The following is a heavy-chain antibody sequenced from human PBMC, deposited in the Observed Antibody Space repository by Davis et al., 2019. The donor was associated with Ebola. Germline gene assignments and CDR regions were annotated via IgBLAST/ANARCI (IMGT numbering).Heavy chain of an antibody. CDR3: ASLYDSSGSPRLGFDY. CDR1: GFTFSSYA. Sequence: GESLKISCAASGFTFSSYAMSWVRQAPGKGLEWVSAISGSGGSTYYADSVKGRFTISRDNSKNTLYLQMNSLRAEDTAVYYCASLYDSSGSPRLGFDYWGQGTLVTVSS. D-gene: IGHD3-22*01. V-gene: IGHV3-23*01. CDR2: ISGSGGST. J-gene: IGHJ4*02.